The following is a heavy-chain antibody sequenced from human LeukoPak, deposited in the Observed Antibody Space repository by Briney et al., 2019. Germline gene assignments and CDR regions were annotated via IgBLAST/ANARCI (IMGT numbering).Heavy chain of an antibody. V-gene: IGHV4-31*03. CDR2: IYYTGST. D-gene: IGHD3-22*01. Sequence: TLSLTCIVSGDSISTANDYWSWIRQHPGKGLEWIGSIYYTGSTYYLPSLKSRVTMSLDTSKNQFSLKVNSVTAADTAVYFCARAVWSYESTGYNFDYWGQGTLVTVSS. CDR3: ARAVWSYESTGYNFDY. J-gene: IGHJ4*02. CDR1: GDSISTANDY.